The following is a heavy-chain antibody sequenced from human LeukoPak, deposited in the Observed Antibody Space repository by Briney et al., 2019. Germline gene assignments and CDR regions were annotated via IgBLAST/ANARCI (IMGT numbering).Heavy chain of an antibody. CDR3: PRDYDYGGGLDY. J-gene: IGHJ4*02. Sequence: GWALRLSCPASGFTFSDYYMSWIRQAPGKGLEWVSYISSSGSTIYYADSVKRRFTISRDNAKNSLYLQMNSLRAADTAVYSCPRDYDYGGGLDYWGQGTLLTLHS. CDR1: GFTFSDYY. D-gene: IGHD4-23*01. CDR2: ISSSGSTI. V-gene: IGHV3-11*04.